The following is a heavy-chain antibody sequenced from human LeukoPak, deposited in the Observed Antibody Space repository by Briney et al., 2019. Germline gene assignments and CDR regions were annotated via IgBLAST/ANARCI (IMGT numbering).Heavy chain of an antibody. Sequence: TPSQTLSLTCTVSGGSISSGDYYWRWLRQPPGKGLEWIGYIYYSGSTYYSPSLKSRVTISVDTSKNQFSLKLSSVTAADTAVYYCARLKLTYFDYWGQGTLVTVSS. D-gene: IGHD4/OR15-4a*01. J-gene: IGHJ4*02. CDR2: IYYSGST. V-gene: IGHV4-30-4*01. CDR3: ARLKLTYFDY. CDR1: GGSISSGDYY.